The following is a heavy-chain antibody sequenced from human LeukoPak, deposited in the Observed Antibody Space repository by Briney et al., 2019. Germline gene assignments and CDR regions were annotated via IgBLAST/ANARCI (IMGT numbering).Heavy chain of an antibody. CDR1: GFTFSAYS. CDR2: ISTTTSPI. V-gene: IGHV3-48*01. J-gene: IGHJ5*02. CDR3: AKEAVAGTNWFDP. Sequence: PGGSLRLSCAASGFTFSAYSMNWVRQAPGKGLEWVSYISTTTSPIYYADSVKGRFTISRDNAKNSLYLQMNNLRAEDTAIYYCAKEAVAGTNWFDPWGQGTLVTVSS. D-gene: IGHD6-19*01.